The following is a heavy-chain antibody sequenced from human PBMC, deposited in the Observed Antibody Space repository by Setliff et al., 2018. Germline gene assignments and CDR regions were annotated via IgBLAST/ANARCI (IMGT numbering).Heavy chain of an antibody. V-gene: IGHV1-69*13. CDR3: ARGSVEYSRGWYYFDY. J-gene: IGHJ4*02. Sequence: SVKVSCKASGGTFSSYAISWVRQAPGQGLEWRGGIIPLFGSANYARKFQGRVTVTADESTSTAYMELSSLRSEDTAVYYCARGSVEYSRGWYYFDYWAQGTLVTVSS. CDR1: GGTFSSYA. CDR2: IIPLFGSA. D-gene: IGHD6-19*01.